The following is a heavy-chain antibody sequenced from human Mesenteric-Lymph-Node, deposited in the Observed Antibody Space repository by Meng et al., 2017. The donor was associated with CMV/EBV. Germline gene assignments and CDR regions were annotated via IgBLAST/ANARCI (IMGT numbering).Heavy chain of an antibody. J-gene: IGHJ6*02. CDR3: ARDLPESSSFYYYYGMDV. CDR2: MNPNSGNT. CDR1: GYTFTSYD. V-gene: IGHV1-8*02. Sequence: ASVKVSCKASGYTFTSYDINWVRQATGQGLEWMGWMNPNSGNTGYAQKFQGRVTMTRDTSTSTVYMELSSLRSEDTAVYYCARDLPESSSFYYYYGMDVWGQGTTVTVSS. D-gene: IGHD6-6*01.